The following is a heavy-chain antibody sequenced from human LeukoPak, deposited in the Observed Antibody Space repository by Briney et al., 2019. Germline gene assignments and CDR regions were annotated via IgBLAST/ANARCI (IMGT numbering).Heavy chain of an antibody. CDR3: AKDQSESYDSSGYYSY. CDR2: ISGSGGST. J-gene: IGHJ4*02. Sequence: GGSLRLSCAASGFTFSSYAMSWVRQAPGKGLEWVSAISGSGGSTYYADSVKGRFTISRDNSKNTLYLQMNSLRAEDTAVYYCAKDQSESYDSSGYYSYWGQGTLVTVSS. V-gene: IGHV3-23*01. D-gene: IGHD3-22*01. CDR1: GFTFSSYA.